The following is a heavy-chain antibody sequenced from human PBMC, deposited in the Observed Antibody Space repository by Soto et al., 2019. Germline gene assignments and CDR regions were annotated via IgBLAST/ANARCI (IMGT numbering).Heavy chain of an antibody. D-gene: IGHD2-15*01. CDR1: GGSFSGYY. J-gene: IGHJ6*02. V-gene: IGHV4-34*01. CDR2: INHSGST. Sequence: SETLSLTCAVYGGSFSGYYWSWIRQPPGKGLEWIGEINHSGSTNYNPSLKSRVTISVDTSKNQFSLKLSSVTAADTAVYYCARFVRPKYCSGGSCYGDYYYGMDVWGQGTTVTVSS. CDR3: ARFVRPKYCSGGSCYGDYYYGMDV.